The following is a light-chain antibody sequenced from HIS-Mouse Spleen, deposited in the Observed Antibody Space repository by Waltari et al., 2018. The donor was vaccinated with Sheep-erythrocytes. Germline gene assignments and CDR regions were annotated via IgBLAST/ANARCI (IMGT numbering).Light chain of an antibody. J-gene: IGLJ3*02. Sequence: QSALTQPASVSGSPGQSITISCTGTSSDVGSYNLVPWYQQLPGTAPKLLIYRNNQRPSGVPDRFSGSKSGTSASLAISGLRSEDEADYYCAAWDDSLSGPVFGGGTKLTVL. CDR1: SSDVGSYNL. V-gene: IGLV1-47*01. CDR2: RNN. CDR3: AAWDDSLSGPV.